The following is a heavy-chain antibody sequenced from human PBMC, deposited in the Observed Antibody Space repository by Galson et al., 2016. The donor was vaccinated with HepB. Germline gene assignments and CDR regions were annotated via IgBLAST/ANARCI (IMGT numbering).Heavy chain of an antibody. Sequence: ATLSLTCTVSGGSICRSSYYWGWIRQPPGKGLEWIGSIYYSGSTSYNVSLKSRVTISVDTSKNQFSLKLSSVTAADTAVYYCARQEATTYRAGGSCFSKYGMDVWGQGTTVTVSS. CDR2: IYYSGST. D-gene: IGHD2-15*01. CDR1: GGSICRSSYY. CDR3: ARQEATTYRAGGSCFSKYGMDV. J-gene: IGHJ6*02. V-gene: IGHV4-39*01.